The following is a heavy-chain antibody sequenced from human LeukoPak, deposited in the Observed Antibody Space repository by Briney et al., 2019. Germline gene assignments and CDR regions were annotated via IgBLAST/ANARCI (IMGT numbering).Heavy chain of an antibody. V-gene: IGHV4-59*08. CDR2: IYYSGST. J-gene: IGHJ3*02. CDR3: ARQRGSYGGYDHDAFNI. Sequence: SETLSLTCAVSGGSISTYYWSWIWQPPGKGLEWIGYIYYSGSTNYKPSLKSRVSISVDTAKNQFSLKLSSVTAADTAVYYCARQRGSYGGYDHDAFNIWGQGTMVTVSS. CDR1: GGSISTYY. D-gene: IGHD5-12*01.